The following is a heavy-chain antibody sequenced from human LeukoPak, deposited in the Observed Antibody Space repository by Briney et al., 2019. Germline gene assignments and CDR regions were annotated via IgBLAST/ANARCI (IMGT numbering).Heavy chain of an antibody. D-gene: IGHD3-22*01. V-gene: IGHV4-61*01. J-gene: IGHJ4*02. CDR1: GGSISSSYYY. CDR2: IYYSGST. CDR3: ARVRKSGYYDSSGTFDY. Sequence: SETLSLTCTVSGGSISSSYYYWSWIRQPPGKGLEWIGYIYYSGSTNYNPSLKSRVTISVDTSKNQFSLKLSSVTAADTAVYYCARVRKSGYYDSSGTFDYWGQGTLVTVSS.